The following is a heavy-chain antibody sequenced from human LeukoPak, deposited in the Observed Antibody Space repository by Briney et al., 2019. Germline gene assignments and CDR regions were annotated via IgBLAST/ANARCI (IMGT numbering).Heavy chain of an antibody. Sequence: SETLPLTCTVSGGSSSSYYWSWIRQPPGKGLEWIGYIYYSGSTNYNPSLKSRVTISVDTSKNQFSLKLSSVTAADTAVYYCARLLYNWFDPWGQGTLVTVSS. J-gene: IGHJ5*02. CDR3: ARLLYNWFDP. V-gene: IGHV4-59*01. CDR2: IYYSGST. CDR1: GGSSSSYY.